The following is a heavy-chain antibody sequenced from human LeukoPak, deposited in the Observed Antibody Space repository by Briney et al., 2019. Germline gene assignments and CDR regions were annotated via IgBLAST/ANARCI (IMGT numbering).Heavy chain of an antibody. J-gene: IGHJ3*02. D-gene: IGHD2-8*02. Sequence: GGSLRLSCAASGFTFSSYSMNWVRQAPGKGLEWVSSISSSSSYIYYADSVKGRFTISRDNAKNSLYLQMNSLRAEDTAVYYCARDFWSGAFDIWGQGTMVTVSS. CDR1: GFTFSSYS. V-gene: IGHV3-21*01. CDR3: ARDFWSGAFDI. CDR2: ISSSSSYI.